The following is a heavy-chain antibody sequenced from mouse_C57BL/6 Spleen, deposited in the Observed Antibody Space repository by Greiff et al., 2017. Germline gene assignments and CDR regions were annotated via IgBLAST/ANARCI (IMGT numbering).Heavy chain of an antibody. CDR1: GYTFTSYW. V-gene: IGHV1-64*01. J-gene: IGHJ3*01. CDR3: ARHYYGSSYAPSWFAY. CDR2: IHPNSGST. Sequence: QVHVKQPGAELVKPGASVKLSCKASGYTFTSYWMHWVKQRPGQGLEWIGMIHPNSGSTNYNEKFKSKATLTVDKSSSTAYMQLSSLTSEDSAVYYCARHYYGSSYAPSWFAYWGQGTLVTVSA. D-gene: IGHD1-1*01.